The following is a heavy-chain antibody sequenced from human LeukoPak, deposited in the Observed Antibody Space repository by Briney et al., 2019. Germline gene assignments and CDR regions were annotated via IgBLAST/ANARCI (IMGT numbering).Heavy chain of an antibody. CDR1: GYTFTGYY. D-gene: IGHD5-18*01. J-gene: IGHJ4*02. CDR2: INPNSGGT. CDR3: TRFPTYSYGYAGSDY. V-gene: IGHV1-2*02. Sequence: ASVKVSCKASGYTFTGYYMHWVRQAPGQGLEWMGWINPNSGGTNYAQKFQGRVTMTRDTSISTAYMELSRLRSDDTAVYYCTRFPTYSYGYAGSDYWGQGTLVTVSS.